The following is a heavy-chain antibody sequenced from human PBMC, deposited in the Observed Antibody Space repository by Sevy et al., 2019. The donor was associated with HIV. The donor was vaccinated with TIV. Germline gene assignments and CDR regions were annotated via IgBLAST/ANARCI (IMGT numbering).Heavy chain of an antibody. CDR2: MNTNTGNT. J-gene: IGHJ6*02. CDR1: GFNFASYD. V-gene: IGHV1-8*02. Sequence: ASVKVSCKASGFNFASYDIYWVRQATGQGLEWMGWMNTNTGNTGFAQKLQGRVTMTRNTSITTAYMELSNLGSEDTAVYYCARVSGWKVRYGMDVWGQGTMVTVSS. CDR3: ARVSGWKVRYGMDV. D-gene: IGHD3-22*01.